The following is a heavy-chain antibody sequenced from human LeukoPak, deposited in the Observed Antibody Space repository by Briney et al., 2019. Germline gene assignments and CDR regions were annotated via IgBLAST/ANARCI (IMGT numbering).Heavy chain of an antibody. CDR1: GFTFSSYA. CDR3: AKNSSSWYSGYFDY. V-gene: IGHV3-23*01. Sequence: GGSLRLSCAASGFTFSSYAMSWVRQAPGKGLEWVSAISSSGGSTYYADSVKGRFTISRDNSKNTLYLQMNSLRAEDTAVYYCAKNSSSWYSGYFDYWGQGTLVTVSS. J-gene: IGHJ4*02. D-gene: IGHD6-13*01. CDR2: ISSSGGST.